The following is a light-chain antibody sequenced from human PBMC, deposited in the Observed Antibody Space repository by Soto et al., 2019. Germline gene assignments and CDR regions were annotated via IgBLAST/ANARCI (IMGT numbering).Light chain of an antibody. CDR2: SAS. J-gene: IGKJ2*01. Sequence: EIAMTQSPATLSVSPGERATLSCRASQSISTELAWYQQNPGQPPRLLIYSASTRATGVPARLTGSGSDSEFSLTIGGLQSEDFAVYYCQHGHNWPLTFGQGTRLE. V-gene: IGKV3-15*01. CDR3: QHGHNWPLT. CDR1: QSISTE.